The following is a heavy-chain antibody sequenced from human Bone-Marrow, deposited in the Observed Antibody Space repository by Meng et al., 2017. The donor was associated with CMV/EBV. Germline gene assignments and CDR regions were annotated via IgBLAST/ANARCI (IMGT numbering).Heavy chain of an antibody. V-gene: IGHV3-23*01. CDR2: LSWTAERT. Sequence: GGSLRLSCEASGFTFTSYAMTWVRQAPGKGLEWVSSLSWTAERTHYADSVKGRFSVSRDNSKNTLYLEMNSLRAEDTALYFCARVRAAFDIDVGTLGHWGQGVLVTVSS. CDR1: GFTFTSYA. CDR3: ARVRAAFDIDVGTLGH. D-gene: IGHD1-7*01. J-gene: IGHJ4*02.